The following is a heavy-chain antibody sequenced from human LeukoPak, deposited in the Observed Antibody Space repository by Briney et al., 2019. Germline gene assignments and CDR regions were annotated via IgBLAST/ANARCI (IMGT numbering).Heavy chain of an antibody. D-gene: IGHD2-2*02. Sequence: SETLSLTCAVYGGSFSGYYWRWIRQPPAKGLEWIGEINHSGSTNYNPSLKSRVTISVDTYKNQFSLKLSSVTAADTAVYYCARGLYCSSTSCYNAFDIWGQGTMVTVSS. CDR3: ARGLYCSSTSCYNAFDI. J-gene: IGHJ3*02. V-gene: IGHV4-34*01. CDR2: INHSGST. CDR1: GGSFSGYY.